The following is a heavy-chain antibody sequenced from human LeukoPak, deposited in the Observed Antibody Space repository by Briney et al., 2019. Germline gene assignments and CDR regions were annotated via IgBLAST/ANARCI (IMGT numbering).Heavy chain of an antibody. V-gene: IGHV4-61*05. CDR1: SGSISTSNYY. Sequence: SETLSLTCTVSSGSISTSNYYWGWVRQPPGKGLEWIGYIYYSGSTNYNPSLKSRVTISVDTSKNQFSLKLSSVTAADTAVYYCARGGYSSSSFSFDYWGQGTLVTVSS. D-gene: IGHD6-6*01. J-gene: IGHJ4*02. CDR3: ARGGYSSSSFSFDY. CDR2: IYYSGST.